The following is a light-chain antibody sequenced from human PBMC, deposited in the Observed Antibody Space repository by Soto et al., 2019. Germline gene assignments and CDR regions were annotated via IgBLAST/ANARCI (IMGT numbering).Light chain of an antibody. Sequence: QSVLTQPASVSGSPGRSITISCTGTSSDVGGYNYVSWYQQHPGKAPKLMIYDVSNRPSGVSNRFSDSKSGNTASLTISGLQAEDEADYYCSSYTSSSTLVVFGGGTKLTVL. CDR3: SSYTSSSTLVV. CDR1: SSDVGGYNY. V-gene: IGLV2-14*01. CDR2: DVS. J-gene: IGLJ2*01.